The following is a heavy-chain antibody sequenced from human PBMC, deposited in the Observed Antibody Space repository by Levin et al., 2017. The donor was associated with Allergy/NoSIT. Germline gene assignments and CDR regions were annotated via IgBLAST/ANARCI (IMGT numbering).Heavy chain of an antibody. V-gene: IGHV5-51*01. CDR1: GYSFTSYW. D-gene: IGHD5-24*01. Sequence: GGSLRLSCKGSGYSFTSYWIGWVRQMPGKSLEWMGIIYPGDSDTRYSPSFQGQVTISADKSISTAYLQWSSLKASDTAMYYCARHGDGYNSHFDYWGQGTLVTVSS. CDR2: IYPGDSDT. CDR3: ARHGDGYNSHFDY. J-gene: IGHJ4*02.